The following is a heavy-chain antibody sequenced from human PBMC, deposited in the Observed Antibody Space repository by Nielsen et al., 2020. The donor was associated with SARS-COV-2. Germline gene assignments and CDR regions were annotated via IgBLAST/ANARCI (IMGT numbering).Heavy chain of an antibody. J-gene: IGHJ6*02. CDR2: INPYSGGT. CDR3: ARARATIFGLVMSYGMDV. CDR1: GYTFIDYY. D-gene: IGHD3/OR15-3a*01. V-gene: IGHV1-2*06. Sequence: ASVKVSCKASGYTFIDYYIHWVRQAPGQGLEWMGRINPYSGGTNYAQKFQGTVTMTRAASISTVYMELTSDDTAVYYCARARATIFGLVMSYGMDVWGQGTTVAVSS.